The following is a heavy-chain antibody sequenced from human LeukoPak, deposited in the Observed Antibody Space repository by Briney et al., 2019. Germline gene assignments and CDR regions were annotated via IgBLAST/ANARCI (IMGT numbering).Heavy chain of an antibody. J-gene: IGHJ4*02. CDR1: GGTLSSYA. D-gene: IGHD2-2*01. CDR3: ARGSRVPPHYDY. V-gene: IGHV1-69*05. CDR2: IIPIFGTA. Sequence: ASVKVSCKASGGTLSSYAISWVRQAPGKGLEWMGGIIPIFGTANYAQKFQGRVTITTDESTSTAYMELSSLRSEDTAVYYCARGSRVPPHYDYWGQGTLVTVSS.